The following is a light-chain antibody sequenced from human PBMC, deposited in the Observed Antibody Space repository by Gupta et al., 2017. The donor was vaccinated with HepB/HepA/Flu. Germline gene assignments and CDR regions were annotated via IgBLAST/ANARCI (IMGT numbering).Light chain of an antibody. V-gene: IGLV2-23*02. CDR1: NRDVGNYNF. J-gene: IGLJ1*01. CDR3: CSYAGGRTFA. Sequence: QSALTQPASVSGSPGQSITISCTGTNRDVGNYNFVAWYQHHPGKAPKVIIYEVSKWPSGVSNRFSGSKSGNTASLTISGLQTEDEGEHYCCSYAGGRTFAFGTGTKVTVL. CDR2: EVS.